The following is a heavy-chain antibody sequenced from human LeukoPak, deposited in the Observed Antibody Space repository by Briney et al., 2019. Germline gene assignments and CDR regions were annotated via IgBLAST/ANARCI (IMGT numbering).Heavy chain of an antibody. D-gene: IGHD3-22*01. CDR3: ARGPYEDYDSSGYSSSYYFDY. CDR2: INPSGGST. J-gene: IGHJ4*02. CDR1: GYTFTSYY. V-gene: IGHV1-46*01. Sequence: GASVKVSCKASGYTFTSYYMHWARQAPGQGLEWMGIINPSGGSTSYAQKFQGRVTMTRDTSTSTVYMELSSLRSEDTAVYYCARGPYEDYDSSGYSSSYYFDYWGQGTLVTVSS.